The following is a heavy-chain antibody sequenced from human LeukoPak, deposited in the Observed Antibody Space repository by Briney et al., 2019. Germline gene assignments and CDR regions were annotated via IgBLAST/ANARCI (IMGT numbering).Heavy chain of an antibody. CDR3: ASQSITIFGVPRGWFDP. D-gene: IGHD3-3*01. Sequence: GESLKISCKGSGYSFATYWIGWVRQMPGKGLEWMGIIYPGDSDTRYSPSFQGLVTISADKSISTACLQWSSLKASDTAMYYCASQSITIFGVPRGWFDPWGQGTLVTVSS. CDR2: IYPGDSDT. V-gene: IGHV5-51*01. J-gene: IGHJ5*02. CDR1: GYSFATYW.